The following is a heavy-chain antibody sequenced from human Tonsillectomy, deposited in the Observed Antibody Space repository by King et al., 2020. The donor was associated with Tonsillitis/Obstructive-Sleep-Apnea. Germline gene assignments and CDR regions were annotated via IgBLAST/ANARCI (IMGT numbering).Heavy chain of an antibody. V-gene: IGHV1-18*01. D-gene: IGHD2-15*01. CDR2: ISAYTGNT. J-gene: IGHJ5*02. CDR3: AREVYDCSGGTCQNWFDP. Sequence: QLVPSGAEVKKPGASVKVSCKASGYTFSSYAITWVRQAPGQGLEWMGWISAYTGNTNHAQKFRGRVTITTDTATSTAYGELRSLRSDDTAVYYCAREVYDCSGGTCQNWFDPWGQGTLVTVSS. CDR1: GYTFSSYA.